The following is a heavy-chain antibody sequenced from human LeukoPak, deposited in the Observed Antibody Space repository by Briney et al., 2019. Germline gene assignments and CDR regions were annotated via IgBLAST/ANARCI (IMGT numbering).Heavy chain of an antibody. V-gene: IGHV4-34*01. Sequence: PSETLSLTCAVYGASFRGYYWSWIRQPPGKALEWIGDISHSGTTNYNPSLKSRVTISVDKSMNQFSLKLTSVTAADTAVYYCARNYDLWGQGTLVTVSS. CDR2: ISHSGTT. D-gene: IGHD3-3*01. CDR3: ARNYDL. CDR1: GASFRGYY. J-gene: IGHJ4*02.